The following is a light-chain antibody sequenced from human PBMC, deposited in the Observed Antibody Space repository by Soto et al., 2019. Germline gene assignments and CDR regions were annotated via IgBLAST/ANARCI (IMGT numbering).Light chain of an antibody. CDR1: QSVSSY. CDR2: DAS. J-gene: IGKJ4*01. V-gene: IGKV3-11*01. CDR3: QQRSNWPRT. Sequence: EIVLTQSPATLSLSPGERATLSCRASQSVSSYLAWYQQKPGQAPRLLIYDASNRATGIPARFSGSGSGTDFTLTISSLEPEDFALYYCQQRSNWPRTFGGGTQVEIK.